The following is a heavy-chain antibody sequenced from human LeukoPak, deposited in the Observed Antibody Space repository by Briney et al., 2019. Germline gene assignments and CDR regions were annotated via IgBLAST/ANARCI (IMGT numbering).Heavy chain of an antibody. D-gene: IGHD3-9*01. V-gene: IGHV4-59*12. J-gene: IGHJ4*02. CDR1: GGSISSYY. CDR3: ARGVVGPDYDILTGYLDY. CDR2: IYYSGST. Sequence: KPSETLSLTCTVSGGSISSYYWSWIRQPPGKGLEWIAYIYYSGSTNYNPSLKSRVTISVDTSKNQFSLKLSSVTAADTAVYYCARGVVGPDYDILTGYLDYWGQGTLVSVSS.